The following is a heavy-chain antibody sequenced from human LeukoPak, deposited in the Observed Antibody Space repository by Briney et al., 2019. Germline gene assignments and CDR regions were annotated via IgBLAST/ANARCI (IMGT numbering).Heavy chain of an antibody. J-gene: IGHJ4*02. CDR2: IYSGGST. CDR1: GLTVSSNY. V-gene: IGHV3-53*01. D-gene: IGHD5-24*01. Sequence: GGSLRLSCAASGLTVSSNYMSWVRQAPGKGLGWVSVIYSGGSTYYADSVKGRFTISRDNSKNTLYLQMNSLRAEDTAVYYCARGGGKMATIFDYWGQGTLVTVSS. CDR3: ARGGGKMATIFDY.